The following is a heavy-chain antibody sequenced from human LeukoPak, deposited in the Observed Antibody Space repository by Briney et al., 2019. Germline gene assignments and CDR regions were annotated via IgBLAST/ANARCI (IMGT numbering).Heavy chain of an antibody. V-gene: IGHV3-11*04. J-gene: IGHJ1*01. CDR3: ARDSAAKYYDFWSGYYNEYFQY. Sequence: GGSLRLSCAASGFTFSDYYMSWIRQAPGKGLEWVSYISSSGSTIYYADSVKGRFTISRDNAKNPLYLQMNSLRAEDTAVYYCARDSAAKYYDFWSGYYNEYFQYWGQGTLVTVSS. D-gene: IGHD3-3*01. CDR2: ISSSGSTI. CDR1: GFTFSDYY.